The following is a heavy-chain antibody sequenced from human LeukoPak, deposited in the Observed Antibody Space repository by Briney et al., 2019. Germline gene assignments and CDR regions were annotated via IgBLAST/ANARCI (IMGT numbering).Heavy chain of an antibody. Sequence: GGSLRLSCAASGFTFSSYSMNWVRQAPGKGLEWVSSISSSSSYIYYADSVRGRFTISRDNAKDSLYLQMNSLRAEDTAVYYCARNEGDYSFDYWGQGTLVTVSS. CDR1: GFTFSSYS. V-gene: IGHV3-21*01. D-gene: IGHD4-11*01. J-gene: IGHJ4*02. CDR3: ARNEGDYSFDY. CDR2: ISSSSSYI.